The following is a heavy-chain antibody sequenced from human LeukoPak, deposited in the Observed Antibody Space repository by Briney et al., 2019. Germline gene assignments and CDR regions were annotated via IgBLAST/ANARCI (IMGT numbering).Heavy chain of an antibody. CDR1: GYTFTSYA. CDR2: INAGNGNT. D-gene: IGHD6-19*01. CDR3: ARDLYSSGLESAFDI. V-gene: IGHV1-3*01. J-gene: IGHJ3*02. Sequence: ASVMVSCTASGYTFTSYAMHWVRQAPGQRLEWMGWINAGNGNTKYSQKFQGRVTITRDTSASTAYMELSSLRSEDTAVYYCARDLYSSGLESAFDIWGQGTMVTVSS.